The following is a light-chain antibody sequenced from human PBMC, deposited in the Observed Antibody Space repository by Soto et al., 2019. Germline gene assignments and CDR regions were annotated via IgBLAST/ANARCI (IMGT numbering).Light chain of an antibody. CDR1: SGHSSYI. J-gene: IGLJ3*02. CDR2: LEGSGSY. Sequence: QLVLTQSSSASASPGSSVKLTCTLSSGHSSYIIAWHQQQPGKAPRYLMKLEGSGSYNKGSGVPDRFSGSSSGADRYLTISNLRSEDEADYYCETWDSNTRVFGGGTKLTVL. CDR3: ETWDSNTRV. V-gene: IGLV4-60*03.